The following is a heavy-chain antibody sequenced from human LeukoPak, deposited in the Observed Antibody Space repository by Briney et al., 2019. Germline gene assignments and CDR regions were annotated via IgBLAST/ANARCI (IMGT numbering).Heavy chain of an antibody. V-gene: IGHV3-11*01. CDR3: ARARDYFDY. J-gene: IGHJ4*02. CDR1: GFTFSDYY. Sequence: GGSLRLSCAASGFTFSDYYMTWIRQAPGKGLEWLSYISSSSSNMYYADSVKGRFTISRDNAKSSLYLQMNSLRAEDTAVYYCARARDYFDYWGQGTLVTVSS. CDR2: ISSSSSNM.